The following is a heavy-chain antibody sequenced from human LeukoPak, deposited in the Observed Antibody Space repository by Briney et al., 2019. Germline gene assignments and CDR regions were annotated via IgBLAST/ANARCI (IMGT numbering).Heavy chain of an antibody. CDR1: GGSISSYY. V-gene: IGHV4-59*04. D-gene: IGHD4-17*01. CDR3: TRKATTGPTKAAFDV. CDR2: IYHSGSG. J-gene: IGHJ3*01. Sequence: SETLSLTCTVSGGSISSYYWSWIRQPPGRGLEWIGHIYHSGSGYYNPSLKSRVAMSVDTSKNQFSLKLSSVTAVDTAVYYCTRKATTGPTKAAFDVWGQGTMVTVSS.